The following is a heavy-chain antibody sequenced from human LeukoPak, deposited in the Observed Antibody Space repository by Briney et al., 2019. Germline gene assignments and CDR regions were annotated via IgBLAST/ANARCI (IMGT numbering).Heavy chain of an antibody. CDR2: ISGSGGST. V-gene: IGHV3-23*01. CDR3: AKGGGYEAQYYYYYLDV. Sequence: PGGSLRLSCAASGFTFSSYGMSWVRQAPGKGLEWVSAISGSGGSTYYADSVKGRFTIPRDNSKNTLYLQMKSLRAEDTAVYYCAKGGGYEAQYYYYYLDVWGKGTTVTISS. CDR1: GFTFSSYG. J-gene: IGHJ6*03. D-gene: IGHD5-12*01.